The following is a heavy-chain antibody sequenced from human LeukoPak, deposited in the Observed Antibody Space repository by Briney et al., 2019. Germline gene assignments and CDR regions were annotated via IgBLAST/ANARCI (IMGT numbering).Heavy chain of an antibody. CDR3: ARDSVDYYDSSGWIDY. Sequence: GGSLRLSCAASGFTLSSYGMHWVRQAPGKGLEWVAVIWYDGSNKYYADSVKGRFTISRDNSKNTLYLQMNSLRAEDTAVYYCARDSVDYYDSSGWIDYWGQGTLVTVSS. D-gene: IGHD3-22*01. J-gene: IGHJ4*02. V-gene: IGHV3-33*01. CDR2: IWYDGSNK. CDR1: GFTLSSYG.